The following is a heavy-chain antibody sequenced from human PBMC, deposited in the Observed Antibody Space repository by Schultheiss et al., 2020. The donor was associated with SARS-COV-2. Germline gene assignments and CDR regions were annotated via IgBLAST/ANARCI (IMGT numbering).Heavy chain of an antibody. Sequence: GGSLRLSCAASGFTFSSYAMSWVRQAPGKGLEWVSVIYSGGSTYYADSVKGRFTISRDNSKNTLYLQMNSLRAEDTAVYYCARHRGVDCSSTSCRRYYYYYGMDVWGQGTTVTVSS. J-gene: IGHJ6*02. CDR2: IYSGGST. V-gene: IGHV3-66*02. CDR1: GFTFSSYA. D-gene: IGHD2-2*01. CDR3: ARHRGVDCSSTSCRRYYYYYGMDV.